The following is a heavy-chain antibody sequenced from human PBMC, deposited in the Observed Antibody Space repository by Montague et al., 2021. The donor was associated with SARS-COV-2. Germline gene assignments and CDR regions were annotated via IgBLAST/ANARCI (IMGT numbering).Heavy chain of an antibody. CDR2: INSDGSST. CDR1: GFTFSNYW. Sequence: SLRLSCSASGFTFSNYWMHWVRQAPGKGLVWVSRINSDGSSTTYADSVKGRFTISRDNAKNTVYLQTNSPRAEDSAVYYCASDSRYSGYEADYWGQGTLVTVSS. D-gene: IGHD5-12*01. V-gene: IGHV3-74*01. J-gene: IGHJ4*02. CDR3: ASDSRYSGYEADY.